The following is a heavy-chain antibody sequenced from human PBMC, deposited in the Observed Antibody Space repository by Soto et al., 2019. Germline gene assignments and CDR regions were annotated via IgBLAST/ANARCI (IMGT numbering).Heavy chain of an antibody. Sequence: PSETLSLTCTVSGCSISGYYWSWIRQPPGKGLKRIGKMYKTGSTVYNPSFKSRVTISVDTSKNQFSLKLNSVTAADSAVYYCARDLWGYCGTDCYPLDVWGQGTTVTSP. V-gene: IGHV4-59*01. CDR2: MYKTGST. D-gene: IGHD2-21*02. CDR3: ARDLWGYCGTDCYPLDV. J-gene: IGHJ6*02. CDR1: GCSISGYY.